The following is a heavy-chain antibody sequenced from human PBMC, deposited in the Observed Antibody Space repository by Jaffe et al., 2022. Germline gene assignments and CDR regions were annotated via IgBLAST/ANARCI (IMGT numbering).Heavy chain of an antibody. Sequence: QVQLVESGGGVVQPGGSLRLSCAASGFTFSSYGMHWVRQAPGKGLEWVAFIRYDGSNKYYADSVKGRFTISRDNSKNTLYLQMNSLRAEDTAVYYCAKDRGRDIVVVPAARAPYYYYYMDVWGKGTTVTVSS. V-gene: IGHV3-30*02. D-gene: IGHD2-2*01. J-gene: IGHJ6*03. CDR3: AKDRGRDIVVVPAARAPYYYYYMDV. CDR2: IRYDGSNK. CDR1: GFTFSSYG.